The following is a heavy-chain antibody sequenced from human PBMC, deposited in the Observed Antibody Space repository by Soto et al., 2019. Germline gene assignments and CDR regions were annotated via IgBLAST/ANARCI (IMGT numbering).Heavy chain of an antibody. V-gene: IGHV1-2*02. Sequence: QVQLVQSGAEVKKPGASVRVSCKGLGYTFTGYYIHWIRQAPGQGLAWLAWINANSGGASHAQKFQGRVTMTRDTSISTVYMELSRLTSDDTAVYYCAREKIVAGFYYGLDVWGQGTTVTVSS. CDR2: INANSGGA. J-gene: IGHJ6*02. D-gene: IGHD5-12*01. CDR1: GYTFTGYY. CDR3: AREKIVAGFYYGLDV.